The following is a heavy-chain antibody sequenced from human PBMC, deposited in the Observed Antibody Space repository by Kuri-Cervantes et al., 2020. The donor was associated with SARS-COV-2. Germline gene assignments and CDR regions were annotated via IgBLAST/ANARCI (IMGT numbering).Heavy chain of an antibody. D-gene: IGHD6-6*01. J-gene: IGHJ5*02. V-gene: IGHV4-30-4*08. CDR3: AREKGGTRAARRTSNGFDP. CDR1: GGSISSGDYY. CDR2: IYYSGST. Sequence: LRLSCTVSGGSISSGDYYWSWIRQPPGKGLEWIGYIYYSGSTYYNPSLKSRVTISVDTSKNQFPLKLSSVTAADTAVYYCAREKGGTRAARRTSNGFDPWGQGTLVTVSS.